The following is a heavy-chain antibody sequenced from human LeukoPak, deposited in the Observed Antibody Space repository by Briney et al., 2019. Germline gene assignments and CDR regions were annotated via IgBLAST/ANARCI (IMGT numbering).Heavy chain of an antibody. CDR3: ARDSGIAAAYNWFDP. J-gene: IGHJ5*02. V-gene: IGHV3-21*01. CDR1: GFTFSSYS. CDR2: ISSSSSYI. D-gene: IGHD6-13*01. Sequence: GGSLRLSCAASGFTFSSYSVNWVRQAPGKGLEWVSSISSSSSYIYYADSVKGRFTISRDNAKNSLYLQMNSLRAEDTAVYYCARDSGIAAAYNWFDPWGQGTLVTVSS.